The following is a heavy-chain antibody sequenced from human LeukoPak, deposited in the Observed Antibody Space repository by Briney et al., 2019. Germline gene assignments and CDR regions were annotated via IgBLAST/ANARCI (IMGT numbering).Heavy chain of an antibody. V-gene: IGHV3-53*04. CDR1: GFTVSSNY. CDR3: ASEAYDSSGYNFDY. D-gene: IGHD3-22*01. CDR2: IYSGGST. Sequence: GGSLRLSCAASGFTVSSNYMSWVRQAPGKGLEWVSVIYSGGSTYYADSVKGRFTISRHNSKNTLYLQMNSLRAEDTAVYYCASEAYDSSGYNFDYWGQGTLVTVSS. J-gene: IGHJ4*02.